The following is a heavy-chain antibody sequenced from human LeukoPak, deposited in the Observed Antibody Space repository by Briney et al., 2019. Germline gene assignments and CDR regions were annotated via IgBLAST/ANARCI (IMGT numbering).Heavy chain of an antibody. CDR2: INPSGGST. CDR1: GYTFTSYY. V-gene: IGHV1-46*01. Sequence: ASVKVSCKASGYTFTSYYMHWVRQAPGQGLEWMGIINPSGGSTNYARKFQGRVTMTRDTSTSTVYMELSSLRSEDTAVYYCARDRLNVLQFSPPDDYWGQGTLVTVSS. D-gene: IGHD3-3*01. CDR3: ARDRLNVLQFSPPDDY. J-gene: IGHJ4*02.